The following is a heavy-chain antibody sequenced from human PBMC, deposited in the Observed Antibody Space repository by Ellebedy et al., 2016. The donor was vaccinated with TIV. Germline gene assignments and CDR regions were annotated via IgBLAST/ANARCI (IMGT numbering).Heavy chain of an antibody. J-gene: IGHJ6*02. CDR1: GFTFSNAW. D-gene: IGHD3-9*01. V-gene: IGHV3-11*01. Sequence: GESLKISCAASGFTFSNAWMSWIRQAPGKGLEWVSYISSSSSTIYYADSVKGRFTISRDNAKNSLYLQMKRLRAEDTAVYYCAKLGFDILTGSGGMDVWGQGTTVTVSS. CDR3: AKLGFDILTGSGGMDV. CDR2: ISSSSSTI.